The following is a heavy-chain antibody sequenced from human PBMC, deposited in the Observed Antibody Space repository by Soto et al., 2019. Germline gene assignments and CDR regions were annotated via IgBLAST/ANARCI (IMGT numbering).Heavy chain of an antibody. CDR3: ARDGLASSTSGMYYGMDV. CDR2: IYYSGST. Sequence: PSETLSLTCTFSGGSISSGDYYWSWIRQPPGNGLEWIGYIYYSGSTYYNPSLKSRVTISVDTSKNQFSLKLSSVTAADTAVYYCARDGLASSTSGMYYGMDVWGQGTTVTVSS. J-gene: IGHJ6*02. V-gene: IGHV4-30-4*01. CDR1: GGSISSGDYY. D-gene: IGHD2-2*01.